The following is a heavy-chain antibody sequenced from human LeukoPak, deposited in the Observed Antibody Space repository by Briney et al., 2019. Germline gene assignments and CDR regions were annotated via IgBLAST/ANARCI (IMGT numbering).Heavy chain of an antibody. D-gene: IGHD3-3*01. Sequence: PSETLSLTCAVSGGSISSSSYYWGWIRQPPGKGLEWIGSIYYSGSTYYNPSLKSRVTISVDTSKNQFSLKLSSVTAADTAVYYCARAARVVLRFFLNPGWFDPWGQGTLVTVSS. CDR2: IYYSGST. CDR1: GGSISSSSYY. V-gene: IGHV4-39*07. J-gene: IGHJ5*02. CDR3: ARAARVVLRFFLNPGWFDP.